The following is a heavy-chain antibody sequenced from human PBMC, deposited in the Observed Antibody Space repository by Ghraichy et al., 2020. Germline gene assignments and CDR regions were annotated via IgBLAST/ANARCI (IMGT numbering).Heavy chain of an antibody. Sequence: SETLSLTCTVSGGSISSSSYYWGWIRQPPGKGLEWIGSIYYSGSTYYNPSLKSRVTISVDTSKNQFSLKLSSVTAADTAVYYCARRVGVGATWWFDPWGQGTLVTVSS. D-gene: IGHD1-26*01. CDR2: IYYSGST. J-gene: IGHJ5*02. CDR3: ARRVGVGATWWFDP. CDR1: GGSISSSSYY. V-gene: IGHV4-39*01.